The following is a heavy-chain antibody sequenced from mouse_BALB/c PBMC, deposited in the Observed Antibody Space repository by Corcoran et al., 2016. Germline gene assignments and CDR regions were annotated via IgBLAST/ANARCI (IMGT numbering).Heavy chain of an antibody. V-gene: IGHV4-1*02. Sequence: EVKLLESGGDLVQPGGSLKLSCAASGFDFSRYWMGWVRQAPGKGLEWIGEINPDSRTINYTPSLKDKFIISRDNAKKTLYLQMSKVRSEDTALYYCARLGNYGWFAYWGQGTLVTVSA. CDR3: ARLGNYGWFAY. CDR1: GFDFSRYW. D-gene: IGHD2-4*01. J-gene: IGHJ3*01. CDR2: INPDSRTI.